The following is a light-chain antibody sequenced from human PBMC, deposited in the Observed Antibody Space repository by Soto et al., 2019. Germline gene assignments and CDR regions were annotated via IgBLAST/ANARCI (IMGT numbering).Light chain of an antibody. CDR2: RAS. V-gene: IGKV1-5*03. Sequence: DIQMTQSPSTLSAYVGERVTITCRASQSISPWLAWYQKKPGKAPNLLIYRASNLQTGVPSRFSGSGSGTEFTLTLNSLQPDDFATYYCQQHRSRPYTFGQGTKLEIE. CDR1: QSISPW. J-gene: IGKJ2*01. CDR3: QQHRSRPYT.